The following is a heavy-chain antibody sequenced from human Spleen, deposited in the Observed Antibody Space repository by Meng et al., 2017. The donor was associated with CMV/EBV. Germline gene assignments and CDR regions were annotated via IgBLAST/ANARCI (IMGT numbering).Heavy chain of an antibody. D-gene: IGHD5-12*01. Sequence: SANTFSDYYIHWVRQAPGRGLEWMGWINPNGDGTDYAQKFQGRVTMTRDTSISTAYMELSSLTSDDTAVYYCASRPHWLIYQYFDYWGQGALVTVSS. CDR1: ANTFSDYY. CDR3: ASRPHWLIYQYFDY. CDR2: INPNGDGT. V-gene: IGHV1-2*02. J-gene: IGHJ4*02.